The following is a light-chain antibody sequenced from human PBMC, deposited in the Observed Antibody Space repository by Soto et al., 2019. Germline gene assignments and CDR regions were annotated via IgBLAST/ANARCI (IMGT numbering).Light chain of an antibody. CDR2: AAS. Sequence: EIVLTQSPDTLSLSPGERATLSCRASQSVGSNYLAWYQQKPGQAPRVLIYAASNRATGIPDRFSGSGSGTDFSLTISRLEPEDFAVYYCHQYDNTPQTFGQGTKVDIK. J-gene: IGKJ2*01. V-gene: IGKV3-20*01. CDR3: HQYDNTPQT. CDR1: QSVGSNY.